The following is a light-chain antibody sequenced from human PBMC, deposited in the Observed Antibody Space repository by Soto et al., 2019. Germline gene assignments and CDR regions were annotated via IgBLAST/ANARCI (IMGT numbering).Light chain of an antibody. CDR3: QQYGDSPVT. J-gene: IGKJ1*01. Sequence: EIVMTQSPGTLSLPPGERATLSCRASQSVSSYLAWYQQKPGQAPRLLISDASDRATGIPDRFSGSGSGTDFTLTISRLLPEDFAVYYCQQYGDSPVTFGQGTKVDIK. CDR2: DAS. CDR1: QSVSSY. V-gene: IGKV3-20*01.